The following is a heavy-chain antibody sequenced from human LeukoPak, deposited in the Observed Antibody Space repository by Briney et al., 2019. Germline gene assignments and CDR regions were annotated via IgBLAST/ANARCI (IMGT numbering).Heavy chain of an antibody. Sequence: LPLTCAVYGGSFSGYYWSWIRQAPGKGLEWVSYISSSCSTIYYADSVKGRFTISRDNAKNSLYLQMNSLRAEDTAVYYCARDLTPEYYDFWSGYSAGYWGQGTLVTVSS. D-gene: IGHD3-3*01. CDR2: ISSSCSTI. V-gene: IGHV3-11*04. J-gene: IGHJ4*02. CDR1: GGSFSGYY. CDR3: ARDLTPEYYDFWSGYSAGY.